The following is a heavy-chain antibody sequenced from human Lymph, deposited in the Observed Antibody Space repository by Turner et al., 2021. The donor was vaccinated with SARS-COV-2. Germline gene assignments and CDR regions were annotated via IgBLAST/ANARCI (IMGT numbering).Heavy chain of an antibody. CDR1: GGSISSSSYY. J-gene: IGHJ4*02. D-gene: IGHD6-19*01. V-gene: IGHV4-39*01. CDR2: IYYSGST. Sequence: QLQLQESGPGLVKPSETLSLTCTVSGGSISSSSYYWGWIRQPPGKGLEWIGNIYYSGSTYYNPSLKSRVTISVDTSKNQFALKLRAGTAADTAVVYCARGSPQGWYVPGVDYWGQGTLVTVSS. CDR3: ARGSPQGWYVPGVDY.